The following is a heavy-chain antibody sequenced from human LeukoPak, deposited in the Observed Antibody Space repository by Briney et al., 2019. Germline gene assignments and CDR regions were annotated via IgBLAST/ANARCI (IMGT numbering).Heavy chain of an antibody. D-gene: IGHD1-26*01. V-gene: IGHV4-59*01. J-gene: IGHJ5*02. CDR3: ARVASRELHWFDP. CDR1: GGSISSYY. CDR2: IYYSGST. Sequence: SETLSLTCTVSGGSISSYYWNWIRQPPGKGLEWIGCIYYSGSTNYNSSLKSRVIISVDTSKNQFSLKLSSVTAADTAVYYCARVASRELHWFDPWGQGTLVTVSS.